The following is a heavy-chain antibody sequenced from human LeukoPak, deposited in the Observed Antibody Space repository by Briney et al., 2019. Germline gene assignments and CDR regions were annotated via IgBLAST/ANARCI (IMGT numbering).Heavy chain of an antibody. J-gene: IGHJ4*02. D-gene: IGHD6-19*01. CDR2: ISAYNGNT. CDR3: ARDQGSIAVAAPGFDY. V-gene: IGHV1-18*01. CDR1: GGTFSSYA. Sequence: ASVKVSCKASGGTFSSYAISWVRQAPGQGLEWMGWISAYNGNTNYAQKLQGRVTMTTDTSTSTAYMELRSLRSDDTAVYYCARDQGSIAVAAPGFDYWGQGTLVTVSS.